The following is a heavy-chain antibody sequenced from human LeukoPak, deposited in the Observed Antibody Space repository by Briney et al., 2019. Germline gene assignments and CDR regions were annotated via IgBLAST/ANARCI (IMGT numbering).Heavy chain of an antibody. D-gene: IGHD6-19*01. J-gene: IGHJ4*02. Sequence: RPSETLSLTCAVYGGSFSGYYWSWIRQPPGKGLEWIGEINHSGSTNYNPSLKSRVTISVDTSKNQFSLKLSSVTAADTAVYYCARAHVRGWYEVDYWGQGTLVTVSS. CDR1: GGSFSGYY. CDR2: INHSGST. V-gene: IGHV4-34*01. CDR3: ARAHVRGWYEVDY.